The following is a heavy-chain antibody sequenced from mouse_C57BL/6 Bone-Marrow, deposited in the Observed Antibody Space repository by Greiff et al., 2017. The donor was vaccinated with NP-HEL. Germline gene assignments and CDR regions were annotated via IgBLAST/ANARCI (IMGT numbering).Heavy chain of an antibody. J-gene: IGHJ4*01. D-gene: IGHD2-2*01. CDR2: INPNYGTT. V-gene: IGHV1-39*01. CDR1: GYSFTDYY. Sequence: VQLKESGPELVKPGASVKISCKASGYSFTDYYMNWVKQSNGKSLEWIGVINPNYGTTSYNQKFKGKATLTVDQSSSTAYMQLNSLTSEDSAVYYCAKHYYCYDDGEGYAMDYWGKGTSVTVSS. CDR3: AKHYYCYDDGEGYAMDY.